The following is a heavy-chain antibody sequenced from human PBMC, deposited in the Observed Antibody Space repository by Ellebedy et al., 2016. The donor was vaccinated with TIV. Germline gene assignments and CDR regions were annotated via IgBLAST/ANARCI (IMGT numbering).Heavy chain of an antibody. CDR3: AKAEVVRGLFY. V-gene: IGHV3-23*01. J-gene: IGHJ4*02. Sequence: GESLKISCTASGFTFSSYAMIWVRQAPGKGLEWVSAISGSGDNTKYADSVQGRFTISRDNSKNTLYLQMNSLRDEDTAVYYCAKAEVVRGLFYWGQGTLVTVSS. D-gene: IGHD3-10*01. CDR2: ISGSGDNT. CDR1: GFTFSSYA.